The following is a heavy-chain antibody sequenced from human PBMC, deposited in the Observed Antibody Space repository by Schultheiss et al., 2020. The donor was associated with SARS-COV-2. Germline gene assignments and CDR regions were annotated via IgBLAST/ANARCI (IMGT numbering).Heavy chain of an antibody. CDR1: GFTFSSYA. J-gene: IGHJ5*02. V-gene: IGHV3-23*01. D-gene: IGHD6-19*01. CDR2: ISGSGGST. CDR3: AKDIFGSGWYDEFDP. Sequence: GGSLRLSCAASGFTFSSYAMSWVRQAPGKGLEWVSAISGSGGSTYYADSVKGRFTISRDNSKNTLYLQMNSLRAEDTAVYYCAKDIFGSGWYDEFDPWGQGTLVTVSS.